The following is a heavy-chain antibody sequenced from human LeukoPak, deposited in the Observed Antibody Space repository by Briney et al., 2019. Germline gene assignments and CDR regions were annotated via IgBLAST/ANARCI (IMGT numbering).Heavy chain of an antibody. CDR1: GFTVSSNY. CDR2: IYRGGST. V-gene: IGHV3-53*01. Sequence: PGGSLRLSCAASGFTVSSNYMSWVRQAPGKGLEWVSVIYRGGSTYYADSVKGRFTISRDNSKNTLYLQMNSLRAEDTAVYYCARDYYDSSGYYWGAFDIWGQGTMVTVSS. D-gene: IGHD3-22*01. J-gene: IGHJ3*02. CDR3: ARDYYDSSGYYWGAFDI.